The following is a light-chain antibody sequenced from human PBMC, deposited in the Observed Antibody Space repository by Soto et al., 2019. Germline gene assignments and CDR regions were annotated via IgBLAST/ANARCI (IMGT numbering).Light chain of an antibody. CDR3: AEWDDSLNGPV. Sequence: QSVLTQPPSASGTPGQRVTISCSGGSSNIGSSIVNWYQQLPGTAPKLLIYSNNQRPSGVPDRFSGSKSGTSASLAISGLQSEDEADYYCAEWDDSLNGPVFGTGTKLTVL. CDR2: SNN. CDR1: SSNIGSSI. J-gene: IGLJ1*01. V-gene: IGLV1-44*01.